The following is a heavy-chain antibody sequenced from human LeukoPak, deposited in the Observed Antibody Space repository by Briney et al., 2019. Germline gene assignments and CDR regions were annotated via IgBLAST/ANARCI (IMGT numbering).Heavy chain of an antibody. CDR1: GGSISSYY. J-gene: IGHJ4*02. CDR2: LFDTRKV. V-gene: IGHV4-4*07. D-gene: IGHD3-22*01. CDR3: ARVSMIVVVITAHFDY. Sequence: SETLSLTCTVSGGSISSYYWSWIRQPAGKGLEWVGRLFDTRKVNYNPSLGGRVTISVDTSKNQFSLKLSSVTAADTAVYYCARVSMIVVVITAHFDYWGQGTLVAVSS.